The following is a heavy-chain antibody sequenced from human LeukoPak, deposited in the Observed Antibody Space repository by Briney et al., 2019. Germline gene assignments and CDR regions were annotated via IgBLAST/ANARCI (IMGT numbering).Heavy chain of an antibody. D-gene: IGHD3-22*01. CDR3: ARRDNSGYYLYFDY. CDR1: GYRFTNYD. CDR2: INTGNGNT. Sequence: ASVKVSCKASGYRFTNYDMHWVRQAPGQRLEWMGWINTGNGNTKYSQNFQGRVTITRDTSASTAYIELSSLRSEDTAMYYCARRDNSGYYLYFDYWGQGTLVTVSS. J-gene: IGHJ4*02. V-gene: IGHV1-3*04.